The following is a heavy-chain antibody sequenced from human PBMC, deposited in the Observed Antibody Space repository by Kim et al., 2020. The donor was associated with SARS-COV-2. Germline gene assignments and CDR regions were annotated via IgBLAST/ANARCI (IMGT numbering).Heavy chain of an antibody. CDR2: ISSGGTIL. Sequence: GGSLRLSCEVSGLKFSGYSMNWVRQAPGKGLEWIAYISSGGTILYYADSVRGRFTISRDNAKRSLFLQMVSLRAEDSAVYHCATDRCTSDV. D-gene: IGHD2-8*01. J-gene: IGHJ6*01. V-gene: IGHV3-48*04. CDR3: ATDRCTSDV. CDR1: GLKFSGYS.